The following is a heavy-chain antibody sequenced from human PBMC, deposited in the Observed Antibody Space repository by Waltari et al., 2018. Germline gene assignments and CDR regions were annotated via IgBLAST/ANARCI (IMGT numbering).Heavy chain of an antibody. CDR2: ISAYTGNT. CDR1: GNSILSYG. J-gene: IGHJ4*02. D-gene: IGHD3-22*01. V-gene: IGHV1-18*01. Sequence: QVHLVQSGIEMKKPGASVKVSCKASGNSILSYGFSWVRQAPGQRLEWMGWISAYTGNTNYAQKFEGRVTMTTDTSTDTGYMELGRLTADDTAVYYCARNDKFSAYNQFDYWGQGTLVTVSS. CDR3: ARNDKFSAYNQFDY.